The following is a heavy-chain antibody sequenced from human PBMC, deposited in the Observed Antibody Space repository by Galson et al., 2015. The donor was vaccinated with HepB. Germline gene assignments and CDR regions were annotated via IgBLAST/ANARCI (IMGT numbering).Heavy chain of an antibody. CDR1: GFTFDDYA. CDR3: AKAKGGDIVLVVYAPTVEPAFDI. V-gene: IGHV3-9*01. J-gene: IGHJ3*02. D-gene: IGHD2-8*02. CDR2: ISWNSGSI. Sequence: SLRLSCAASGFTFDDYAMHWVRQAPGKGLEWVSGISWNSGSIGYADSVKGRFTISRDNAKNSLYLQMNSLRAEDTALYYCAKAKGGDIVLVVYAPTVEPAFDIWGQGTMVTVSS.